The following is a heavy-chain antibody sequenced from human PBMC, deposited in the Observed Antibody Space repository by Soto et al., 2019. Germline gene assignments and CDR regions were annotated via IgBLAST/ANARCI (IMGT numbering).Heavy chain of an antibody. CDR3: ARDVRGYGYYYYGMDV. CDR2: IKQDGSEK. J-gene: IGHJ6*02. CDR1: GFTFSSYW. D-gene: IGHD3-10*02. V-gene: IGHV3-7*01. Sequence: GESLKISCAASGFTFSSYWMSWVRQAPGKGLEWVANIKQDGSEKYYVDSVKGRFTISRDNAKNSLYLQMNSLSAEDTAVYYCARDVRGYGYYYYGMDVWGQGTTVTVSS.